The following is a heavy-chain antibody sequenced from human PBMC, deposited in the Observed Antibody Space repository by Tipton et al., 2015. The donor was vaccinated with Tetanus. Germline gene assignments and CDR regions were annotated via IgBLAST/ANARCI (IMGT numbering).Heavy chain of an antibody. CDR3: ARSYGAGSRYWYFDF. J-gene: IGHJ2*01. CDR1: GYTFNTFG. D-gene: IGHD3-10*01. Sequence: QLVQSGAEVKKPGASVKVSCKASGYTFNTFGISWVRQAPGQGLEWMGRIIPMLGFTYYAQKFNDRFTLTADKTTNTAYMELRSLRSDDTAVYYCARSYGAGSRYWYFDFWGRGTLVTVSS. V-gene: IGHV1-69*09. CDR2: IIPMLGFT.